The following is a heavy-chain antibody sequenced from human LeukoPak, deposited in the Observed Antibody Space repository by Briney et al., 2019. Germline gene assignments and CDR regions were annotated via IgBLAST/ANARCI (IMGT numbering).Heavy chain of an antibody. Sequence: GGSLRLSCAASGLTFSSYAMSWVRQAPGKGLEWVSAISGSGGSTYYADSVKGRFTISRDNSKNTLYLQMNSLRAEDTAVYYCAKGSYCSGGSCYSEGDYWGQGTLVTVSS. V-gene: IGHV3-23*01. CDR3: AKGSYCSGGSCYSEGDY. CDR1: GLTFSSYA. CDR2: ISGSGGST. D-gene: IGHD2-15*01. J-gene: IGHJ4*02.